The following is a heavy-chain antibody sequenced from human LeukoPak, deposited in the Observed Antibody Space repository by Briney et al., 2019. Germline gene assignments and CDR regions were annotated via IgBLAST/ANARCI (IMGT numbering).Heavy chain of an antibody. V-gene: IGHV1-46*01. Sequence: ASVKVSCKASGFTFINYYMHWVRQAPGQGLEWLGIVNLSGGSTHYPQKFQDRVTMTRDTSTSTVYMELSSLRSEDTAVYYCARDGVSGSYQDYWGQGTLVTVSS. D-gene: IGHD3-16*02. CDR3: ARDGVSGSYQDY. J-gene: IGHJ4*02. CDR2: VNLSGGST. CDR1: GFTFINYY.